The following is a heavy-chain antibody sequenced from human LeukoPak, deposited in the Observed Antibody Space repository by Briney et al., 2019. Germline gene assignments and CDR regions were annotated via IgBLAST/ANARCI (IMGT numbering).Heavy chain of an antibody. Sequence: GGSLRLSCAASGFTFSTYAMSWIRQAPGKGLEWVSTISDNAVNTFYAEPVKGRFSISRDNSKNTLFLQMNSLTVDDTAVYYCAKVRYGDYGPRWYYFDYWGQGTLVTVSS. V-gene: IGHV3-23*01. CDR3: AKVRYGDYGPRWYYFDY. CDR1: GFTFSTYA. CDR2: ISDNAVNT. J-gene: IGHJ4*02. D-gene: IGHD4-17*01.